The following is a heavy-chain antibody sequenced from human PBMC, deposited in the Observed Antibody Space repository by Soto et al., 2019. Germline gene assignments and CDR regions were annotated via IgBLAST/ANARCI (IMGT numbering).Heavy chain of an antibody. V-gene: IGHV3-30-3*01. J-gene: IGHJ6*02. CDR1: GFIFSSYA. D-gene: IGHD2-15*01. Sequence: QVQLVESGGGVVQPGRSLRLSCAASGFIFSSYAMHWVRQAPGKGLEWVAVISYDGSNQDYADSVKGRFTNSRDNYKNTPYLRRNSLRPEDTAVYNCGRDGAAKVVVVNSYYDCGIDVWGQGTTVTVSS. CDR3: GRDGAAKVVVVNSYYDCGIDV. CDR2: ISYDGSNQ.